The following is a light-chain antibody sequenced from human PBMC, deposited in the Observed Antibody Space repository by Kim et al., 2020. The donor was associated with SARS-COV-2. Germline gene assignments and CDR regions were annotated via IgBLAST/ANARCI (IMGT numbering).Light chain of an antibody. V-gene: IGLV2-14*03. CDR2: DVT. J-gene: IGLJ2*01. CDR1: NRDGGGKKC. Sequence: GQAITVSGNGTNRDGGGKKCVGGYQQHQGKATKLIMYDVTHRHAGASNRFSGSKSGNTASLTISGLQPEDEAHYYCSSYRSGNSVLFGRGTQLTVL. CDR3: SSYRSGNSVL.